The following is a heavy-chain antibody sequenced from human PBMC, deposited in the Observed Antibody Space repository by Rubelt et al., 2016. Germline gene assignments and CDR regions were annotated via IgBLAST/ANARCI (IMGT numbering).Heavy chain of an antibody. V-gene: IGHV3-15*01. Sequence: GGSLRLSCAASGFTFSNAWMSWVRQAPGKGLEWVGRIKSKTDGGTTDYAAPVKGRFTISRDDSKNTLYLQMNSLKTEDTAVYYCTTDPWVYGRWYFELWGRGTLVTVSS. J-gene: IGHJ2*01. D-gene: IGHD2-8*01. CDR3: TTDPWVYGRWYFEL. CDR1: GFTFSNAW. CDR2: IKSKTDGGTT.